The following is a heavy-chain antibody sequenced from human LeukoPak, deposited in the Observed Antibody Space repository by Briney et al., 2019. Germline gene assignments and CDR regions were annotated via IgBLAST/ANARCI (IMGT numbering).Heavy chain of an antibody. D-gene: IGHD3-22*01. Sequence: ASVKVSCKASGYTFTSYGISWVRQAPGQGLEWMGWISAYNGNTNYAQKLQGRVTMTTDTSTSTAYMELSRLRSDDTAVYYCAKDRAYYSDSSGYYLVRAYDYWGQGTLVTVSS. CDR1: GYTFTSYG. CDR3: AKDRAYYSDSSGYYLVRAYDY. J-gene: IGHJ4*02. CDR2: ISAYNGNT. V-gene: IGHV1-18*01.